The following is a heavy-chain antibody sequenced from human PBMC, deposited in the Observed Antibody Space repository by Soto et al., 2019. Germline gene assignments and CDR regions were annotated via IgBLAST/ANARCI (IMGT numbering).Heavy chain of an antibody. D-gene: IGHD6-6*01. CDR2: INHSGST. CDR1: GGSFSGYY. J-gene: IGHJ4*02. V-gene: IGHV4-34*01. Sequence: QVQLQQWGAGLLKPSETLSLTCAVYGGSFSGYYWSWIRQPPGKGLEWIGEINHSGSTNYNPSLKSRVTISVDTSKNQFSLKLSSVTAADTAVYYCERGRFAYSSSHIDYWGQGTLVTVSS. CDR3: ERGRFAYSSSHIDY.